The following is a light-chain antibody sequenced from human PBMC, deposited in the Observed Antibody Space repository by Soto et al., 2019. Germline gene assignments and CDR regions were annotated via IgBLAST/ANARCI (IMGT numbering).Light chain of an antibody. CDR2: GAS. V-gene: IGKV3-15*01. CDR1: QSVSSN. J-gene: IGKJ1*01. Sequence: EIVMTQSPATLSVSPGERVTLSCGASQSVSSNLAWYQQKPGQAPRLLIYGASTRATGIPARFSGSGSGTEFTLTISSLQSEDFAVYYCQQCNNWPLTFGQGTKVEIK. CDR3: QQCNNWPLT.